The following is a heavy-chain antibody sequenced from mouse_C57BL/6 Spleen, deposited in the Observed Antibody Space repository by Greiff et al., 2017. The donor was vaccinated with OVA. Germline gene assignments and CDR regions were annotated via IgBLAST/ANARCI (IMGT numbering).Heavy chain of an antibody. CDR2: LWGDGST. V-gene: IGHV2-6-1*01. J-gene: IGHJ3*01. D-gene: IGHD2-2*01. Sequence: QVQLQQSGPGLVAPSQSLSITCTVSGFSLTSYGVHWVRQPPGKGLEWLVGLWGDGSTTYNSALKSRLIISKYNSKSQVFLKMNSLQTDDTAMYYCARHGYDGGFAYWGKGTLVTVSA. CDR1: GFSLTSYG. CDR3: ARHGYDGGFAY.